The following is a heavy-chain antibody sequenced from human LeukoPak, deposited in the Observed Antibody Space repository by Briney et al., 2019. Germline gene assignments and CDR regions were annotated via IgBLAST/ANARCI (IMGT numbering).Heavy chain of an antibody. J-gene: IGHJ4*02. V-gene: IGHV4-59*01. CDR3: ARGWGYFDS. Sequence: SETLSLTCTVSGGSMSSYYWSWIRQPPGKGLEWIGDIYYSGSTNYNPSLKSRVTISVDTSKTQFSLKLSSVTAADAAVYSCARGWGYFDSWGQGTLVTVSS. CDR1: GGSMSSYY. D-gene: IGHD7-27*01. CDR2: IYYSGST.